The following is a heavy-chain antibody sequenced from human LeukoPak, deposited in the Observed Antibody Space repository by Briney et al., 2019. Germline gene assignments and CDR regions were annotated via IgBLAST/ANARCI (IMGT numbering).Heavy chain of an antibody. CDR1: GGSISSSSYY. Sequence: SETLSLTCTVSGGSISSSSYYWGWIRQPPGKGLEWIGSIYYSGSTYYNPSLKSRVTISVDTSKNQFSLKLSSVTAADTAVYYCASQGRKNYDISGYYYASWGQGTLVTVSS. D-gene: IGHD3-22*01. V-gene: IGHV4-39*01. CDR3: ASQGRKNYDISGYYYAS. CDR2: IYYSGST. J-gene: IGHJ4*02.